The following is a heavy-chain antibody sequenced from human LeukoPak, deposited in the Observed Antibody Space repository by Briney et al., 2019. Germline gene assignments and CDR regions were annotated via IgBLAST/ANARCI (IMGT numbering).Heavy chain of an antibody. CDR2: ISGSGKST. Sequence: GGSLRLSCAASGFTFSSYAMSWVRQAPGKGLEWVSAISGSGKSTYYADSVKGRFTISRDNSKNTLYLQMNSLRAEDTAVYYCARRIAADYWYFDLWGRGTLVTVSS. J-gene: IGHJ2*01. D-gene: IGHD6-13*01. CDR1: GFTFSSYA. V-gene: IGHV3-23*01. CDR3: ARRIAADYWYFDL.